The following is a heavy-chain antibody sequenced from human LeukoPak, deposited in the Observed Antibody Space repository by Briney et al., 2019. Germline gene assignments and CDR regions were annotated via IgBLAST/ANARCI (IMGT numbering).Heavy chain of an antibody. CDR2: ISTYLGNT. J-gene: IGHJ4*02. D-gene: IGHD4-17*01. CDR3: ARTYGDYRFFDH. CDR1: GYTFTSYG. Sequence: ASVKVSCKASGYTFTSYGISWVRQAPGQGLEWMGWISTYLGNTDYAQGFQGRVTMTTDTSTTTVHMELRSLRSDDTAVYYCARTYGDYRFFDHWGQGTLVTVSS. V-gene: IGHV1-18*01.